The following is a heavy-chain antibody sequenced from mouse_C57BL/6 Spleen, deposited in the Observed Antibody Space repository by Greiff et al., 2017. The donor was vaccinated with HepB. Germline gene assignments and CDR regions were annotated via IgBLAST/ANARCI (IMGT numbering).Heavy chain of an antibody. Sequence: EVKLLESGPGLVKPSQSLSLTCSVTGYSITSGYYWNWIRQFPGNKLEWMGYISYDGSNNYNPSLKNRISITRDTSKNQFFLKLNSVTTEDTATYYCARDLYCGRGFAYWGQGTLVTVSA. V-gene: IGHV3-6*01. CDR1: GYSITSGYY. D-gene: IGHD1-1*01. J-gene: IGHJ3*01. CDR2: ISYDGSN. CDR3: ARDLYCGRGFAY.